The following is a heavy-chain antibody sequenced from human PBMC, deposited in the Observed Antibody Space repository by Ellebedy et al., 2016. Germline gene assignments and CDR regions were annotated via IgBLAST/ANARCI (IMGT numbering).Heavy chain of an antibody. V-gene: IGHV3-64D*06. CDR2: IGTNGGGT. J-gene: IGHJ1*01. CDR1: GFTFSNFA. CDR3: VRGGVGVIVVGILHAEYFQH. Sequence: GGSLRLSCSASGFTFSNFAMHWVRQAPGKGLEYVSAIGTNGGGTYYADSVKGRFTISRDNSKNTLYLQMSGLRPEDTAVYYCVRGGVGVIVVGILHAEYFQHWGQGTLVTVPS. D-gene: IGHD3-22*01.